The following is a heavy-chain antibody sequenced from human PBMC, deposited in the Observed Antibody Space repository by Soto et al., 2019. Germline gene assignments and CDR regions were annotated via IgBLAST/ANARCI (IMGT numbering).Heavy chain of an antibody. CDR2: IYYSESA. V-gene: IGHV4-59*11. CDR3: AAAVPAEYVFPYYYMDV. Sequence: QVQLQESGPGLVKPSETLSLTCTVSGASISSHHWSWIRQTPGKGLEWIGYIYYSESANYNPSLKSRVTFSVDTSKNQVSLKLSSVTAADTGVYYCAAAVPAEYVFPYYYMDVWGKGTTVTVSS. J-gene: IGHJ6*03. CDR1: GASISSHH. D-gene: IGHD3-16*01.